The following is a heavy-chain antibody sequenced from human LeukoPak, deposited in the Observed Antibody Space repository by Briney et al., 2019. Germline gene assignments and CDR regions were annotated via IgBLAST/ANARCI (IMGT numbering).Heavy chain of an antibody. V-gene: IGHV3-53*01. CDR2: IYSGGST. J-gene: IGHJ4*02. CDR3: ARDRVSYFDY. Sequence: GGSLRLSCAASGFTVSSNYMSWVRQAPGKGLEWVSVIYSGGSTYYADSVKGRFTISRDNSKNTLYLQMNSLRAEDTAVYYWARDRVSYFDYWGQGTLVTVSS. D-gene: IGHD5/OR15-5a*01. CDR1: GFTVSSNY.